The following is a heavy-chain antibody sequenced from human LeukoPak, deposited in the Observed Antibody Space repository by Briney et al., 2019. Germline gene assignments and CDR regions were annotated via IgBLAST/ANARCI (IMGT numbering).Heavy chain of an antibody. CDR2: IGTAGDT. Sequence: GGSLRLSCAASGFTFSSYDMHWVRQATGKGLEWVSAIGTAGDTYYPGSVKGRFTISRDNAKNSLYLQMNSLRAEDTAVYYCARDLSPPGLQFLEWLSSWGQGTLVTVSS. D-gene: IGHD3-3*01. V-gene: IGHV3-13*01. CDR3: ARDLSPPGLQFLEWLSS. CDR1: GFTFSSYD. J-gene: IGHJ5*02.